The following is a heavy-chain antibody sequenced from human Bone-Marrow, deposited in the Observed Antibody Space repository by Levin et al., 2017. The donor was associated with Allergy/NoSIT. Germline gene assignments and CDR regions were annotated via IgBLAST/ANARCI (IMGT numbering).Heavy chain of an antibody. D-gene: IGHD1-26*01. Sequence: SGPTLVKPTQTLTLTCSVSGFSLTTSPMRVTWVRQPPGKALEWLARIDWDDEKFYNTSLKTRLTISRDTSKNQVVLTMTNMDPVDTATYYSARGWERLDYWGQGNLVTVSS. J-gene: IGHJ4*02. CDR3: ARGWERLDY. V-gene: IGHV2-70*04. CDR2: IDWDDEK. CDR1: GFSLTTSPMR.